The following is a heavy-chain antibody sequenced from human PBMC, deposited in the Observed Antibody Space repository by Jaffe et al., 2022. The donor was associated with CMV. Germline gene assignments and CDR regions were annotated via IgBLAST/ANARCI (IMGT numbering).Heavy chain of an antibody. CDR1: GFTFSTYG. Sequence: EVQLVESGGGLVQPGGSLRLSCAASGFTFSTYGMNWVRQAPGKGLEWVSYITNDGRTVYYADSVKGRFTLSRDNAKNSLHLQMNSLRAEDTALYYCVRDSSSWYRDSFDYWGQGTLVTVSS. D-gene: IGHD6-13*01. V-gene: IGHV3-48*03. CDR3: VRDSSSWYRDSFDY. J-gene: IGHJ4*02. CDR2: ITNDGRTV.